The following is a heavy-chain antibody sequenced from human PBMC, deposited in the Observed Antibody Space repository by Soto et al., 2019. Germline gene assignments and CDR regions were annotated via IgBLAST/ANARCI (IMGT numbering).Heavy chain of an antibody. CDR3: AKINGGFDY. CDR2: ISYDGSNK. Sequence: PGGSLRLSCAASGFTFSSYGMHWVRQAPGKGLEWVAVISYDGSNKYYADSVKGRFTISRDNSKNTLYLQMNSLRAEDTAVYHCAKINGGFDYWGQGTLVTVSS. D-gene: IGHD2-8*01. CDR1: GFTFSSYG. V-gene: IGHV3-30*18. J-gene: IGHJ4*02.